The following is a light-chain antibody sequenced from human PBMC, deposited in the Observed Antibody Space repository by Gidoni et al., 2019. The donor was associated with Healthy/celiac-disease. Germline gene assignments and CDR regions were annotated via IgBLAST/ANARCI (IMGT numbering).Light chain of an antibody. CDR2: GNS. CDR1: SSNIGAGYD. J-gene: IGLJ3*02. Sequence: QSVLTQPPSVSGAPGQRVTLSCTGSSSNIGAGYDVHWYQQLPGTAPKLLISGNSNRPSGVPDRFSGSKSGTSASLAITGLQAEDEADYYCQSYDSSLSGFWVFGGGTKLTVL. V-gene: IGLV1-40*01. CDR3: QSYDSSLSGFWV.